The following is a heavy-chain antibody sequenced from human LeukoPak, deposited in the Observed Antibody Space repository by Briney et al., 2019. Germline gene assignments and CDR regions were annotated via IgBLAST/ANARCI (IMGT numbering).Heavy chain of an antibody. CDR3: ARQYYGSGSYYNVGYYYYGMDV. Sequence: GESLRISCKGSGYSFTSYWISWVRQMPGKGLEWMGRIDPSGSYTNYSPSFQGHVTISADKSISTAYLQWSSLKASDTAMYYCARQYYGSGSYYNVGYYYYGMDVWGKGTTVTVSS. J-gene: IGHJ6*04. CDR2: IDPSGSYT. CDR1: GYSFTSYW. D-gene: IGHD3-10*01. V-gene: IGHV5-10-1*01.